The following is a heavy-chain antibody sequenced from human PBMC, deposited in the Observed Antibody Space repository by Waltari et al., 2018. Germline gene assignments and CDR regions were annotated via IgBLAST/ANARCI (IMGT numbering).Heavy chain of an antibody. V-gene: IGHV1-69*05. J-gene: IGHJ1*01. CDR3: ARGPPPRTLEYFQH. CDR2: IIPIFGTA. CDR1: GGTFSSYA. Sequence: QVQLRHSGAEVKKPGSSRKVSCKASGGTFSSYAISWVRQATGQGLEWMGGIIPIFGTANYAQKCQGIVTITTDESTSTAYMELSSMSSEDTDVYYCARGPPPRTLEYFQHWCQGTLVTVSS.